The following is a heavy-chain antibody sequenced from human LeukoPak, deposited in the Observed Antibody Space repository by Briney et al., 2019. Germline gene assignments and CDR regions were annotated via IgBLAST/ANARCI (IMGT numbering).Heavy chain of an antibody. CDR3: ARLIAVAASIDY. CDR2: IYPGDSDT. Sequence: GASLKISFKGSGYRFTSYWIGWVRQMPGKGLEWMGIIYPGDSDTRYSPSFQGQVTISADKSISTAYLQWSTLKASDTAMYYCARLIAVAASIDYWGQGTLVTVSS. V-gene: IGHV5-51*01. D-gene: IGHD6-19*01. CDR1: GYRFTSYW. J-gene: IGHJ4*02.